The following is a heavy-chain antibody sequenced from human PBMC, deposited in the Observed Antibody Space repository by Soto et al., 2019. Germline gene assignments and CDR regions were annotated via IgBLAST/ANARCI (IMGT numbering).Heavy chain of an antibody. CDR3: AREEPYCSSTSCSRGDAFDI. CDR2: ISAYNGNT. Sequence: GASVKVSCKASGYTFTSYGISWVRQAPGQGLEWMGWISAYNGNTNYAQKLQGRVTMTTDTSTSTAYMELRSLRSDDTAVYYCAREEPYCSSTSCSRGDAFDIWGQGTMVTVSS. D-gene: IGHD2-2*01. V-gene: IGHV1-18*01. CDR1: GYTFTSYG. J-gene: IGHJ3*02.